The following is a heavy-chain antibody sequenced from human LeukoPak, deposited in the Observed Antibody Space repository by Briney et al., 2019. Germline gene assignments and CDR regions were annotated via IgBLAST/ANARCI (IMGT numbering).Heavy chain of an antibody. Sequence: GGSLRLSXAASGFTFSSYAMSWVRQAPGKGLEWVSAISGSGGSTYYADSVKGRFTISRDNSKNTLYLQMDSLRAEDTAVYYCAKVGYCSSTSCYKFDYWGQGTLVTVSS. J-gene: IGHJ4*02. D-gene: IGHD2-2*02. V-gene: IGHV3-23*01. CDR3: AKVGYCSSTSCYKFDY. CDR2: ISGSGGST. CDR1: GFTFSSYA.